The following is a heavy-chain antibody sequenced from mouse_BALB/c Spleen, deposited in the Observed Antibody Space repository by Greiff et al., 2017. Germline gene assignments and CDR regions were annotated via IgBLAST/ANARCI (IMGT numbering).Heavy chain of an antibody. CDR2: IWADGST. D-gene: IGHD1-1*01. CDR3: ARDWDYDYAMDY. Sequence: VKLMESGPGLVAPSQSLSITCTVSGFSLTSYGVHWVRQPPGKGLEWLGVIWADGSTNYNSALMSRLSISKDNSKSQVFLKMNSLQIDDTAMYYCARDWDYDYAMDYWGQGTSVTVSS. J-gene: IGHJ4*01. CDR1: GFSLTSYG. V-gene: IGHV2-9*02.